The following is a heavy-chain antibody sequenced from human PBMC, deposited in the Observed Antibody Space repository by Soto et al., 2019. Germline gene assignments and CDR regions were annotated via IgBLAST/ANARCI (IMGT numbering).Heavy chain of an antibody. V-gene: IGHV3-23*01. D-gene: IGHD3-3*01. CDR1: GFSFGSYA. CDR2: ISGSDGKT. Sequence: DVQLWESGGGLVQPGGSLRLSCAASGFSFGSYALSWGRQAPGKGLEWVSTISGSDGKTFYADSVKGRFSISRDTSQSTLYLQMNSLRADDTAMYYCARWSYLDYWGQGTRVTVSS. J-gene: IGHJ4*02. CDR3: ARWSYLDY.